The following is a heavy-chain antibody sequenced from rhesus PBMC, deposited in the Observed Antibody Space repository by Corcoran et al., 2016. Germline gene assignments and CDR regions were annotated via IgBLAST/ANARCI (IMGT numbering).Heavy chain of an antibody. CDR2: IYGRGGSN. V-gene: IGHV4S14*01. CDR3: ARDRVGWTGYHFDY. D-gene: IGHD3-3*01. CDR1: GYSIRRNH. J-gene: IGHJ4*01. Sequence: QVQLQESGPGLVKPSETLSLTCAVSGYSIRRNHWKWLRQPPGQGREWIGSIYGRGGSNYLNPSLKSRVTLSVDTSKNQFSLKLSSVTAADTAVYYCARDRVGWTGYHFDYWGQGVLVTVSS.